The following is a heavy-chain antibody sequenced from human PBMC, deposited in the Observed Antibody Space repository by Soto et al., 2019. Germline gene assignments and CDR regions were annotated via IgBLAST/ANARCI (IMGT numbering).Heavy chain of an antibody. CDR1: GYTLTELS. V-gene: IGHV1-24*01. CDR2: FDPEDGET. Sequence: ASVKVSCKVSGYTLTELSMHWVRQAPGKGLEWMGGFDPEDGETIYAQKFQGRVTMTEDTSTDTAYMELSSLRSEDTAVYYCAIEDCSGGSCFRTFDIWGQGKMVTVS. J-gene: IGHJ3*02. CDR3: AIEDCSGGSCFRTFDI. D-gene: IGHD2-15*01.